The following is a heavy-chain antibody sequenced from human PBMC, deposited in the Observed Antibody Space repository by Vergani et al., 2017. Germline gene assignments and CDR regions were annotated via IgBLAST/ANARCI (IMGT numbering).Heavy chain of an antibody. CDR2: IYYSGST. D-gene: IGHD3-10*01. CDR3: ARAGPYVYGLDL. CDR1: GGAISNPDYY. V-gene: IGHV4-30-4*08. J-gene: IGHJ6*02. Sequence: QEQLQESGPGLVRPSQTLSLTCTLSGGAISNPDYYWSWIRQSPGKGLEWIGNIYYSGSTPYNPSVGSRLAISLDTSKNKFSLTLNFLTAADTAVYFCARAGPYVYGLDLWGQGATVIVSS.